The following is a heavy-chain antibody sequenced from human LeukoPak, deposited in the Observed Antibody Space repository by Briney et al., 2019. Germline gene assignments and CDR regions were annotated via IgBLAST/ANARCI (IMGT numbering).Heavy chain of an antibody. CDR3: ARHILGGWLGELLGLFDY. D-gene: IGHD3-10*01. CDR1: GGSISSSSYY. V-gene: IGHV4-39*01. Sequence: SETLSLTCTVSGGSISSSSYYWGWIRQPPGKGLEWIGSIYYSGSTYYNPSLKSRVTISVGTSKNQFSLKLSSVTAADTAVYYCARHILGGWLGELLGLFDYWGQGTLVTVSS. J-gene: IGHJ4*02. CDR2: IYYSGST.